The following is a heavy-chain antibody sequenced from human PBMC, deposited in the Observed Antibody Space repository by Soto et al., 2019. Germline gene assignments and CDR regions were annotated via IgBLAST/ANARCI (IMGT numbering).Heavy chain of an antibody. Sequence: PGGSLRLSCAASGFTFSNAWMNWVRQAPGKGLEWVSSISSSSSYIYYADSVKGRFTISRDNAKNSLYLQMNSLRAEDTAVYYCARDHSGIAASLRPPTSDFFDYWGQGTLVTVS. D-gene: IGHD6-13*01. CDR1: GFTFSNAW. V-gene: IGHV3-21*01. CDR3: ARDHSGIAASLRPPTSDFFDY. J-gene: IGHJ4*02. CDR2: ISSSSSYI.